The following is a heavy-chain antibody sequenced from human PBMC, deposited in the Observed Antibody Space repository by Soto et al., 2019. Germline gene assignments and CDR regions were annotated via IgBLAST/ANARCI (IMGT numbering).Heavy chain of an antibody. J-gene: IGHJ6*03. Sequence: QVQLVQSGAEVKKPGASVKVSCKASGYTFTGYYMHWVRQAPGQGLEWMGWINPNSGGTNYAKKFQGWVTMTRDTSISTAYMGLGRLGSDDTAVFYCARGVGVPAAMFDYYYYMDVWGKGTTVTVSS. CDR1: GYTFTGYY. D-gene: IGHD2-2*01. CDR2: INPNSGGT. CDR3: ARGVGVPAAMFDYYYYMDV. V-gene: IGHV1-2*04.